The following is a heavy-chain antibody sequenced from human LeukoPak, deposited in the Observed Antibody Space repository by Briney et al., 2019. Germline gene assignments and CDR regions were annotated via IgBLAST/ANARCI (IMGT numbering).Heavy chain of an antibody. Sequence: PSETLSLTCTVSGGSISSYYWSWIRQPPGKGLEWIGYIYYSGSTNYNPSLKSRVTISVDTSKNQFSLKLSSVTAADTAVYYYARSDYVWGSYLSWFDPWGQGTLVTVSS. CDR2: IYYSGST. V-gene: IGHV4-59*01. J-gene: IGHJ5*02. CDR1: GGSISSYY. CDR3: ARSDYVWGSYLSWFDP. D-gene: IGHD3-16*02.